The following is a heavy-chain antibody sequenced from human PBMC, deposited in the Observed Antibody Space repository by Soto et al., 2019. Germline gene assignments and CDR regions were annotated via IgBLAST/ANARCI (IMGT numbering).Heavy chain of an antibody. V-gene: IGHV3-21*01. D-gene: IGHD3-22*01. J-gene: IGHJ4*02. Sequence: EVQLVESGGGLVKPGGSLRLSCAASGFTFSSYSMNWVRQAPGKGLEWVSSISSSSNDIYYADSVKGRFTISRDNAKNSLYLQMNSLRAEDTAVYYCARAPNYYDSSGYLDYWGQGTLVTVSS. CDR2: ISSSSNDI. CDR1: GFTFSSYS. CDR3: ARAPNYYDSSGYLDY.